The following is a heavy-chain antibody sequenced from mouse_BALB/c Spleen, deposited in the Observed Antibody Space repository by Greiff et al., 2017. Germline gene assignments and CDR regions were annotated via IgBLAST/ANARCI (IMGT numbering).Heavy chain of an antibody. Sequence: EVQLQQSGPELVKPGASVKMSCKASGYTFTSYVMHWVKQKPGQGLEWIGYINPYNDGTKYNEKFKGKATLTSDKSSSTAYMELSSLTSEDSAVYYCARGGSSGNYYAMDYWGQGTSVTVSS. CDR3: ARGGSSGNYYAMDY. D-gene: IGHD1-1*01. J-gene: IGHJ4*01. V-gene: IGHV1-14*01. CDR1: GYTFTSYV. CDR2: INPYNDGT.